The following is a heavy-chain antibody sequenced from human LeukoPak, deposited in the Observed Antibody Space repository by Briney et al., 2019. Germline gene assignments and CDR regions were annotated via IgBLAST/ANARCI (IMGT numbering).Heavy chain of an antibody. CDR3: VRQDCSAGSCYLDH. Sequence: GGSLRLSCAASGFRFSDYHINWVRQAPGKGLEWMTVISFHGKDKFYADSMKGRLTISRDNSQRTLVMEMNSLRAEDTAVYYCVRQDCSAGSCYLDHWGQGILVTVSS. CDR1: GFRFSDYH. D-gene: IGHD2-15*01. CDR2: ISFHGKDK. V-gene: IGHV3-30*03. J-gene: IGHJ4*02.